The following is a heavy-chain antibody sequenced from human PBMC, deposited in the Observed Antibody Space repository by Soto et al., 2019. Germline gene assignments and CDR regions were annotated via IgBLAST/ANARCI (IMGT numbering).Heavy chain of an antibody. J-gene: IGHJ4*02. CDR2: IIPVFGIA. D-gene: IGHD7-27*01. CDR3: ATQLNGDLDF. CDR1: GGTFSTSA. Sequence: QVQLVQSGAEVRKPGSSVKVSCKASGGTFSTSAMNWVRQAPGQGLEWMGSIIPVFGIATYAQSFQGRLTITADGSTTTGYMELSSLRSEDTAVYYCATQLNGDLDFWGQGTLLIVSS. V-gene: IGHV1-69*15.